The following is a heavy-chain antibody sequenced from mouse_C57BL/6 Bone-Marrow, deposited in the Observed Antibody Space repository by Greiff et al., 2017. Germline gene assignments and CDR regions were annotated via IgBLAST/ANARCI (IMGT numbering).Heavy chain of an antibody. CDR1: GFNIKNTY. V-gene: IGHV14-3*01. D-gene: IGHD2-1*01. Sequence: VQLQQSVAELVRPGASVKLSCTASGFNIKNTYMHWVKQRPEQGLEWIGRIDPANGNTKYAPKFQGQATITADTTSNTAYLQLISLTSEDTALYYCARSFYYGGYFDVWGTGTTVTVSS. J-gene: IGHJ1*03. CDR2: IDPANGNT. CDR3: ARSFYYGGYFDV.